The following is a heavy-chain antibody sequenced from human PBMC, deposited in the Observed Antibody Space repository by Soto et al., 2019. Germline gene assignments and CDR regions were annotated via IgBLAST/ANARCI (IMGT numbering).Heavy chain of an antibody. D-gene: IGHD2-2*01. CDR2: INYSGST. J-gene: IGHJ4*02. Sequence: QVQLQESGPGLVKPSQTLSLTCTVSGGSIRNGGHYWSWIRQHPGKGLEWIGYINYSGSTSSNPSLKSRVTISVYTSQNQFSLMVTAVSAADTAVYYCARDLKYQRARFDFWGQGTVVTVSS. V-gene: IGHV4-31*03. CDR3: ARDLKYQRARFDF. CDR1: GGSIRNGGHY.